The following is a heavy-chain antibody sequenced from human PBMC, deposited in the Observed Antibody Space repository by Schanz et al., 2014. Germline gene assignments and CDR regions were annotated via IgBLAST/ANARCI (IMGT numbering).Heavy chain of an antibody. Sequence: EVHLLESGGGLVPPGGSLRLSCAASGFSFSSYAMGWVRQARGKGLEWVSAMNESHSTIYYADSVRGRFTISRDNAENTLFLQMNSLRAEDTAVYYCAKIERNEDWGQGTLVTVSS. V-gene: IGHV3-23*01. CDR1: GFSFSSYA. J-gene: IGHJ4*02. CDR3: AKIERNED. D-gene: IGHD1-1*01. CDR2: MNESHSTI.